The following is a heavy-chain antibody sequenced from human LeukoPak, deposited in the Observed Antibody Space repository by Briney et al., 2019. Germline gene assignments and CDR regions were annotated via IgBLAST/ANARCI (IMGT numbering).Heavy chain of an antibody. CDR3: ARDRIVVVPAAPYYYYGMDV. V-gene: IGHV3-33*01. CDR1: GFTFSSYG. Sequence: PGGSLRLSCAASGFTFSSYGMHWVRQAPGKGLEWVAVIWYGGSNKYYADSVKGRFTISRDNSKNTLYLQMNSLRAEDTAVYYCARDRIVVVPAAPYYYYGMDVWGQGTTVTVSS. J-gene: IGHJ6*02. CDR2: IWYGGSNK. D-gene: IGHD2-2*01.